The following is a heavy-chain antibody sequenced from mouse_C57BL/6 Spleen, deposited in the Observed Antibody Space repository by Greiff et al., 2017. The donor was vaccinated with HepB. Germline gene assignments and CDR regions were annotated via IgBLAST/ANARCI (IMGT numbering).Heavy chain of an antibody. CDR2: IDPSDSYT. Sequence: VQLQQPGAELVMPGASVKLSCKASGYTFTSYWMHWVKQRPGQGLEWIGEIDPSDSYTNYNQKFKGKSTLTVDKSSSTAYMQLSSLTSEDSAVYYCASGGGLFDYWGQGTTLTVSS. D-gene: IGHD1-1*02. V-gene: IGHV1-69*01. CDR1: GYTFTSYW. CDR3: ASGGGLFDY. J-gene: IGHJ2*01.